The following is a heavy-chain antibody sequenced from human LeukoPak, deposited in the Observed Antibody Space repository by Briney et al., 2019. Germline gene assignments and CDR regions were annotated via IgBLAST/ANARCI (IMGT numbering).Heavy chain of an antibody. CDR1: GFTFSDYY. V-gene: IGHV3-11*01. CDR3: ARDPPTYYYDSSGYALDY. J-gene: IGHJ4*02. Sequence: GGSLRLSCAASGFTFSDYYMSWIRQAPGKGLEWVSYISSSGSTKYYADSVKGRFTISRDNAKNSLYLQMNSLRAEDTAVYYCARDPPTYYYDSSGYALDYWGQGTLVTVSS. D-gene: IGHD3-22*01. CDR2: ISSSGSTK.